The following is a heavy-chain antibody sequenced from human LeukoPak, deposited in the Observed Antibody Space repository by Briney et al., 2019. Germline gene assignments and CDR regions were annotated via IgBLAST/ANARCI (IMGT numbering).Heavy chain of an antibody. D-gene: IGHD3-22*01. CDR2: ISGSGGST. Sequence: GGSLRLSCAASGFTFSSYAMSWVRQAPGKGLEWVSAISGSGGSTYYAGSVKGRFTISRDNSKNTLYLQMYSLRAEDTAVYYCAKDRGGFSGYYDYWGQGTLVTVSS. J-gene: IGHJ4*02. V-gene: IGHV3-23*01. CDR1: GFTFSSYA. CDR3: AKDRGGFSGYYDY.